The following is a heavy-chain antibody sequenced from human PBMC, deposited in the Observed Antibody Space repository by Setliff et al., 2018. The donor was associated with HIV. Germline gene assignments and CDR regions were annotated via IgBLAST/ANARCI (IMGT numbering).Heavy chain of an antibody. CDR1: GYTFTSYF. D-gene: IGHD3-22*01. CDR2: INPSGGST. V-gene: IGHV1-46*01. J-gene: IGHJ3*02. CDR3: ASSGYDSSGYYYGDAFDI. Sequence: ASVKVSCKASGYTFTSYFIHWVRQAPGQGLEWMGIINPSGGSTSYAQKFQGRVTMTRDTSTSTVYMELSSLRSEDTAVYYCASSGYDSSGYYYGDAFDIWGQGTMVTVSS.